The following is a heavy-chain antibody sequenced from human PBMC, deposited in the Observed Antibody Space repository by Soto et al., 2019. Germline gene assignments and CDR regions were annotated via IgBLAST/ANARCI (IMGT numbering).Heavy chain of an antibody. CDR3: ARGPWDDIVATIWVQDYYGMDV. Sequence: QVQLVESGGGLVKPGGSLRLSCAASGFTFSDYYMSWIRQAPGKGLEWVSYISSSGSTIYYADSVKGRFTISRDNAKNSLYLQMNSLRAEDTAVYYCARGPWDDIVATIWVQDYYGMDVWGQGTTVTVSS. V-gene: IGHV3-11*01. D-gene: IGHD5-12*01. CDR2: ISSSGSTI. CDR1: GFTFSDYY. J-gene: IGHJ6*02.